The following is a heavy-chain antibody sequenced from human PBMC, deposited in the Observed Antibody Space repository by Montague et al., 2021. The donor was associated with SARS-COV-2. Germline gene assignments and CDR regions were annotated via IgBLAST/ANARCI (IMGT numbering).Heavy chain of an antibody. CDR1: GGSISSGCYY. Sequence: TLSLTCTVSGGSISSGCYYWSWIRQHPGKGLEWIGYIYYSVSSYYNPSLKSRVTISIDTTKNPFSLKLSSVTAADTAVYYCARVHLVRSGWSPDAFHIWGQGTMVAVSS. CDR2: IYYSVSS. J-gene: IGHJ3*02. D-gene: IGHD6-19*01. V-gene: IGHV4-31*03. CDR3: ARVHLVRSGWSPDAFHI.